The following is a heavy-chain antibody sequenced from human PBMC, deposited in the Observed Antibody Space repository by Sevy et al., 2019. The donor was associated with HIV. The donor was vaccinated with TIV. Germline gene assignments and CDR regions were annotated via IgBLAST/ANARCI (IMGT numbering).Heavy chain of an antibody. CDR2: ISVSGGST. D-gene: IGHD3-9*01. CDR1: GFTFSIYA. CDR3: AKDHDNNWFDP. V-gene: IGHV3-23*01. Sequence: GGSLRLSCAASGFTFSIYAMSWVRQAPGKGLEWVSTISVSGGSTYYADSVKGRFTISRDNSKNTLYLQMNNLRAEDTAIYFCAKDHDNNWFDPWGQGTLVTVSS. J-gene: IGHJ5*02.